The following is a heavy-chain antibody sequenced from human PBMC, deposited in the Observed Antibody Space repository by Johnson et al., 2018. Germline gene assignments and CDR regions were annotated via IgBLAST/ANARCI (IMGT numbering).Heavy chain of an antibody. J-gene: IGHJ5*02. CDR3: AKKGSTRIAVAPMGWFDP. D-gene: IGHD6-19*01. CDR2: ISYDGSNK. V-gene: IGHV3-30*18. CDR1: GFTFSSYG. Sequence: QVQLVESGGGVVQPGRSLRLSCAASGFTFSSYGMHWVRQAPGKGLDWVAVISYDGSNKSYADSVKGRFTISRDNSKNTLYLQRNSLRAEDTAVYYCAKKGSTRIAVAPMGWFDPWGQGTLVTVSS.